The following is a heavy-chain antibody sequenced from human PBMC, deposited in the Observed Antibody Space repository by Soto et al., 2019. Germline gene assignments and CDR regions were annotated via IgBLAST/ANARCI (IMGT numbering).Heavy chain of an antibody. CDR1: GGTFSSYA. CDR2: IIPIFGTA. J-gene: IGHJ3*02. CDR3: ESTNPGIVARPGAFDI. Sequence: QVQLVQSWAEVKKPGSSVKVSCKASGGTFSSYAISWVRQAPGQGLEWMGGIIPIFGTANYAQKFQGRVKITEDESTSTAYMELSSLRSEDTDVYYCESTNPGIVARPGAFDIWGQGTMVTVSS. D-gene: IGHD6-6*01. V-gene: IGHV1-69*01.